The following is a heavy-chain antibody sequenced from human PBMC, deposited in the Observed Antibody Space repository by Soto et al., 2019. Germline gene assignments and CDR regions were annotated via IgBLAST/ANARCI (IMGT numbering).Heavy chain of an antibody. Sequence: GGSLRLSCSASGFTFSNYWMHWVRQGPGKGLVWVARLNIDGSTRNYADSVKGRFTTSRDNAQNTLFLQMNSLSAEDTAVYYAYASGPFWDFDLWGRGTLVTVS. CDR2: LNIDGSTR. J-gene: IGHJ2*01. CDR1: GFTFSNYW. V-gene: IGHV3-74*01. D-gene: IGHD6-19*01. CDR3: YASGPFWDFDL.